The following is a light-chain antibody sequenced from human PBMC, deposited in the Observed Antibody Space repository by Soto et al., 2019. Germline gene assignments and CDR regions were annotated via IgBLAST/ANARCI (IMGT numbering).Light chain of an antibody. J-gene: IGKJ1*01. CDR2: CAS. CDR3: QHYSNCPRT. V-gene: IGKV3-15*01. CDR1: QSVSSN. Sequence: EIVMTQSPATLSVSPGERATLSCRASQSVSSNLAWYQQKPGQAPRLLIYCASTLATGIPSRFSGSGSGTEFTLTISSLQSEDFAAYYCQHYSNCPRTFGQGTKVEIK.